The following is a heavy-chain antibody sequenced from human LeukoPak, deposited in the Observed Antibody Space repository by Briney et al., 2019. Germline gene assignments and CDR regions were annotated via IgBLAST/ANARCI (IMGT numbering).Heavy chain of an antibody. CDR3: AKDGYCANGVCTSQIDY. CDR1: GFTFSNYA. D-gene: IGHD2-8*01. J-gene: IGHJ4*02. Sequence: GGSLRLSCAASGFTFSNYAMTWVRQAPGKGLEWVSGISGSGGSTYYADSVKGRFTSSRDNSKNTLYLQMNSLRAEDTAVYYCAKDGYCANGVCTSQIDYWGQGTLVTVSS. CDR2: ISGSGGST. V-gene: IGHV3-23*01.